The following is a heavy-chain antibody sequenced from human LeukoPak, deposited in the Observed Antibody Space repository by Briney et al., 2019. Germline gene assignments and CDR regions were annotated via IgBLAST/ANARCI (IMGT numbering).Heavy chain of an antibody. CDR1: GYTFTSYG. J-gene: IGHJ6*02. CDR3: ANYFIRDYYYYGMDV. D-gene: IGHD3-16*01. Sequence: ASVKVSCKASGYTFTSYGISWVRQAPGQGLEWMGRINPNSGGTNYAQKFQGRVTMTRDTSISTAYMELSRLRSDDTAVYYCANYFIRDYYYYGMDVWGQGTTVTVSS. V-gene: IGHV1-2*06. CDR2: INPNSGGT.